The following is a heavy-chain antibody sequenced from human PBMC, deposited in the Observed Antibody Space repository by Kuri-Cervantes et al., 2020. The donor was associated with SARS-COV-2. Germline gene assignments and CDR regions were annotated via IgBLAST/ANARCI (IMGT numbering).Heavy chain of an antibody. J-gene: IGHJ3*01. CDR2: VYYSGNT. CDR3: ARKWRGSYAFDV. CDR1: GGSISSYY. V-gene: IGHV4-59*01. D-gene: IGHD1-26*01. Sequence: SETLSLTCTVSGGSISSYYWTWIRQPPGKGLEWITYVYYSGNTNSNPSLKSRVTISVDMSKNQFSLKLSSVTAADTAVYSCARKWRGSYAFDVWGQGKLVTVSS.